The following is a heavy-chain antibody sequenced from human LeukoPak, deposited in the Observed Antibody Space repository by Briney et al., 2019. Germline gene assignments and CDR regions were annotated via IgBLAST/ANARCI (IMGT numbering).Heavy chain of an antibody. Sequence: PGGSLRLSCAASGFTFSSYEMNWVRQAPGKGLEWVSYISSSGSTIYYADSVKGRFTISRDNAKNSLYLQMNSLRAEDTAVYYCASGPIRLGELSLYPTYFDYRGQGTLVTVSS. CDR1: GFTFSSYE. J-gene: IGHJ4*02. CDR3: ASGPIRLGELSLYPTYFDY. V-gene: IGHV3-48*03. CDR2: ISSSGSTI. D-gene: IGHD3-16*02.